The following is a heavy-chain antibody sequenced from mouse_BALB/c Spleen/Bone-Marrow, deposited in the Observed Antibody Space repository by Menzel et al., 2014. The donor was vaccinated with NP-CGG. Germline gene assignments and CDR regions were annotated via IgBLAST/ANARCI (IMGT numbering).Heavy chain of an antibody. CDR3: ARPYYYGSSGDSWFAY. V-gene: IGHV1-14*01. CDR1: GYTFTSYV. CDR2: INPYNDGT. J-gene: IGHJ3*01. D-gene: IGHD1-1*01. Sequence: EVKLVESGPELVKPGASVKMSCKASGYTFTSYVMHWVKQKPGQGLEWIGYINPYNDGTKYNEKFKGKATLTSDKSSSTAYMELSSLTSEDSAVYYCARPYYYGSSGDSWFAYWGQGTLVTVSA.